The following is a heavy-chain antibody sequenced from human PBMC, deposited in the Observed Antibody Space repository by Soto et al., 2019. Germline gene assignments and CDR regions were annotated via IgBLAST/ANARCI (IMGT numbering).Heavy chain of an antibody. CDR2: IYYTWST. Sequence: SETLSLTCNVSGGSISSGDYYWTWIRQSPGKGLEWICYIYYTWSTFYSPSLKSRVTISLDTSENHFSLDMNSVTAADTAVYFCARVSGHNTGYYSVYFMDVWGQGTTVTVSS. J-gene: IGHJ6*02. V-gene: IGHV4-30-4*01. CDR1: GGSISSGDYY. D-gene: IGHD5-18*01. CDR3: ARVSGHNTGYYSVYFMDV.